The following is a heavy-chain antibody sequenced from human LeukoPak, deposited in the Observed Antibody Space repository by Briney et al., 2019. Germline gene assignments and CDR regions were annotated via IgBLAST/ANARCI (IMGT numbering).Heavy chain of an antibody. CDR2: FEPEEGET. Sequence: GASVKVSCKVSGDSLTELSIHWVRQAPGKGLEWMGGFEPEEGETLHAEKFEGRVNMTEDTSTGTAYLELSSLRSEDMGVYYCATESGASVMGGLDIWGQGILVTVSS. V-gene: IGHV1-24*01. J-gene: IGHJ5*02. CDR1: GDSLTELS. CDR3: ATESGASVMGGLDI. D-gene: IGHD2-8*01.